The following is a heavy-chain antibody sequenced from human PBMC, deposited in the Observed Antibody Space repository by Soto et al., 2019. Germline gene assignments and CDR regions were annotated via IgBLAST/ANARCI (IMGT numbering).Heavy chain of an antibody. Sequence: SSETLSLTCSVSGGSISITSYYWGWIRQPPGKGLEWIGSVYYSGSIYHNPSLKSRVSTSVDTSKNQFSLKLNSVTAADTALYYCARLLYDRSGYYYFDYWGRGTLVTVSS. CDR1: GGSISITSYY. V-gene: IGHV4-39*01. J-gene: IGHJ4*02. CDR2: VYYSGSI. D-gene: IGHD3-22*01. CDR3: ARLLYDRSGYYYFDY.